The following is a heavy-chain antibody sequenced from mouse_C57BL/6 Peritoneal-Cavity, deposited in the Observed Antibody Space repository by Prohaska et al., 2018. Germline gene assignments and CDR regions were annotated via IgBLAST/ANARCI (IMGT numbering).Heavy chain of an antibody. CDR1: GIEFSRYW. CDR3: ASSLGYYAIDY. V-gene: IGHV4-1*01. J-gene: IGHJ4*01. CDR2: INPDSSTI. D-gene: IGHD4-1*01. Sequence: LVQPGGSLKLSCAASGIEFSRYWMSWVRRAPGKVLEWFLVINPDSSTINYAPSLKDKFIISRDNTKNTLYLQMSKVRSEDTALDYCASSLGYYAIDYWGQGTSVTVSS.